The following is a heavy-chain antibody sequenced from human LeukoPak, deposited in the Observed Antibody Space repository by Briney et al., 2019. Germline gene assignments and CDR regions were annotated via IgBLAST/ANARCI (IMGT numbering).Heavy chain of an antibody. V-gene: IGHV3-30*02. D-gene: IGHD3-10*01. Sequence: QPGGSLRLSCAASGFTFSSYGMHWVRQAPGKGPEWVAFIRYDGSNKYYADSVKGRFTISRDNSKNTLYLQMNSLRAEDTAVYYCASLWFGELFGHYWGQGTLVTVSS. J-gene: IGHJ4*02. CDR1: GFTFSSYG. CDR3: ASLWFGELFGHY. CDR2: IRYDGSNK.